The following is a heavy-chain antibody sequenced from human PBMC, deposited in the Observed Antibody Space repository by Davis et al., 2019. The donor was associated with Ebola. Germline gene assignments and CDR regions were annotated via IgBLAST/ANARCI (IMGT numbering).Heavy chain of an antibody. CDR1: GFTFSSYA. J-gene: IGHJ4*02. CDR3: AKVNEGKWSRLPFDC. V-gene: IGHV3-30*04. D-gene: IGHD1-1*01. Sequence: PGGSLRLSCAASGFTFSSYAMHWVRQAPGKGLECVAVISYDGTNKYYADSVKGRFTISRDNSKNTLYLQMSSLRAEDTAVYYCAKVNEGKWSRLPFDCWGQGTLVTVSS. CDR2: ISYDGTNK.